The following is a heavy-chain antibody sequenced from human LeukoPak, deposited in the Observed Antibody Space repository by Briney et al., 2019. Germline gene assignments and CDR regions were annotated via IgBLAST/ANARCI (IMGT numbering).Heavy chain of an antibody. CDR3: ARQVGATSTSYFDY. CDR1: GGSISSYY. V-gene: IGHV4-59*08. Sequence: SETLSLTCTVSGGSISSYYWSWIRQPPGKGLEWIGYIYYSGSTNYNPSLKSLVTISVDTSKNQFSLRLSSVTAADTAVYYCARQVGATSTSYFDYWGQGTLVTVSS. CDR2: IYYSGST. D-gene: IGHD1-26*01. J-gene: IGHJ4*02.